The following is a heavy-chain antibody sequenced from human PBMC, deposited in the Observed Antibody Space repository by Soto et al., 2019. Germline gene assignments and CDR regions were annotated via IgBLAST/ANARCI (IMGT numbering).Heavy chain of an antibody. CDR3: ARDRAWQWLVRPRRLGMDV. CDR1: GYTFTGYY. Sequence: ASVKVSCKASGYTFTGYYMHWVRQAPGQGLEWMGWINPNSGGTNYAQKFQGWVTMTRDTSISTAYMELSRLRSDDTAVYYCARDRAWQWLVRPRRLGMDVWGQGTTVTVSS. CDR2: INPNSGGT. V-gene: IGHV1-2*04. J-gene: IGHJ6*02. D-gene: IGHD6-19*01.